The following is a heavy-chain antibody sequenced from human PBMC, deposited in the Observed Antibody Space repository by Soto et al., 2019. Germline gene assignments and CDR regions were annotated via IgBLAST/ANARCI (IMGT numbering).Heavy chain of an antibody. CDR2: IIPIFGTA. Sequence: QVQLVQSGAEVKKPGSSVKVSCKASGGTFSSYAISWVRQAPGQGLEWMGGIIPIFGTANYAQKFQGRVTITADESTSTAYMELSSLRSEDTAVYYCARDRRSSYGDYGAYYYYYYGMDVWGQGTTVTVSS. CDR3: ARDRRSSYGDYGAYYYYYYGMDV. D-gene: IGHD4-17*01. J-gene: IGHJ6*02. V-gene: IGHV1-69*01. CDR1: GGTFSSYA.